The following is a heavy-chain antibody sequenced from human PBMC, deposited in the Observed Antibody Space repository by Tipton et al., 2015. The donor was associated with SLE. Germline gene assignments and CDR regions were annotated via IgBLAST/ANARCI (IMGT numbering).Heavy chain of an antibody. J-gene: IGHJ5*02. CDR3: ARHVRGRSRELRWFDP. CDR2: IYYSGCT. CDR1: GGSISSHY. Sequence: TLSLTCTVSGGSISSHYWSWIRQPPGKGLEWIGSIYYSGCTYYNPSLKSRVTISVDPSKNQFSLKLSSVTAADTAVYYCARHVRGRSRELRWFDPWGQGTLVTVSS. D-gene: IGHD1-26*01. V-gene: IGHV4-59*08.